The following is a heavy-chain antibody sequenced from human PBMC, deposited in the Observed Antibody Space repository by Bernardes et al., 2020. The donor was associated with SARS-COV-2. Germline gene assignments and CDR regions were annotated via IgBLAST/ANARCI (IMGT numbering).Heavy chain of an antibody. D-gene: IGHD1-26*01. J-gene: IGHJ4*02. CDR2: ISYDGNKK. CDR3: ATQLIVGRTTDY. CDR1: GFTFSSYV. V-gene: IGHV3-30*03. Sequence: GGSLRLSCAASGFTFSSYVMHWVRQAPGKGLEWVAFISYDGNKKSYADSVTGRFTISRDNSKNTLYLQMNSLRVDDTAVYYCATQLIVGRTTDYWGQGSLVTVSS.